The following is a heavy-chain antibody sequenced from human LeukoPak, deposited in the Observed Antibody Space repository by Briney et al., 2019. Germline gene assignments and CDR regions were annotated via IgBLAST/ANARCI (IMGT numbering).Heavy chain of an antibody. CDR1: GYSFTSYW. J-gene: IGHJ5*02. CDR2: IYPGDSDT. Sequence: GESLKISCKGSGYSFTSYWIGWVRQMPGKGLEWMVIIYPGDSDTRYSPSFQGQVTISADKSISTAYLQWSSLKASDTAMYYCAREQRRGGYQLRWFDPWGQGTLVTVSS. V-gene: IGHV5-51*01. CDR3: AREQRRGGYQLRWFDP. D-gene: IGHD2-2*01.